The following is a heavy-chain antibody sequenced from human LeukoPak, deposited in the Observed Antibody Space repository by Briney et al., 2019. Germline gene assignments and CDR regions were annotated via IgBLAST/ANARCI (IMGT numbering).Heavy chain of an antibody. J-gene: IGHJ4*02. Sequence: GGSLRLSCAASGFTFSSYSMNWVRQAPGKGLEWVSSIDTSSSYTYYADSVKGRFTISRDNAKNSLYLQMNNLRVEDTAVYYCARNRGGQQFDYWGQGTLVTVSS. CDR3: ARNRGGQQFDY. D-gene: IGHD1/OR15-1a*01. V-gene: IGHV3-21*01. CDR2: IDTSSSYT. CDR1: GFTFSSYS.